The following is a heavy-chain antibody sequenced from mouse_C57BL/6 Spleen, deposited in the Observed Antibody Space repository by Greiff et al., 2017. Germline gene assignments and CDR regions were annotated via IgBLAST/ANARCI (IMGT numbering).Heavy chain of an antibody. V-gene: IGHV1-53*01. CDR3: AREGYYYGSIYWYFDV. CDR1: GYTFTSYW. D-gene: IGHD1-1*01. Sequence: QVQLQQPGTELVKPGASVKLSCTASGYTFTSYWMHWVKQRPGQGLEWIGNINPSNGGTNYNEKFKSKATLTVDKSSSTAYMQLSSLTSEDSAVYYCAREGYYYGSIYWYFDVWGTGTTVTVSS. CDR2: INPSNGGT. J-gene: IGHJ1*03.